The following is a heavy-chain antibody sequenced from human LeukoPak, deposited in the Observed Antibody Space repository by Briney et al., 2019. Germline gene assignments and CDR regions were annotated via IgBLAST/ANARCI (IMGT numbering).Heavy chain of an antibody. J-gene: IGHJ4*02. CDR2: ISGSGGST. D-gene: IGHD3-22*01. CDR3: AKDKHYYYDSGGYYYFDY. CDR1: GFTFSSYA. V-gene: IGHV3-23*01. Sequence: PGGSLRLSCAASGFTFSSYAMSWVRQAPGKGLEWVSAISGSGGSTYYADSVKGRFTISRDNSKNTLYLQMNSLRAEDTAVYYCAKDKHYYYDSGGYYYFDYWGQGTLVTVSS.